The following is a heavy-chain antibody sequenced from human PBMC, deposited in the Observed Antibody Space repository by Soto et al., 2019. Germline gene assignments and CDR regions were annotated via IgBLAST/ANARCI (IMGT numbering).Heavy chain of an antibody. D-gene: IGHD3-3*01. CDR1: GGSISSSSYY. CDR2: IYYSGST. Sequence: QLQLQESGPGLVKPSETLSLTCTVSGGSISSSSYYWGWIRQPPGKGLEWIGSIYYSGSTYYNPSLKSRVTISVDTSKNQCSLKLSSVTAADMAVYYCASGYYDFWSGYPEYFQHWGQGTLVTVSS. V-gene: IGHV4-39*01. J-gene: IGHJ1*01. CDR3: ASGYYDFWSGYPEYFQH.